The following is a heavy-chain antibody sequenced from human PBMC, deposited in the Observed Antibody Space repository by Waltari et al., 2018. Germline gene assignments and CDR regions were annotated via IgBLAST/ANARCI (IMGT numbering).Heavy chain of an antibody. V-gene: IGHV4-30-4*08. Sequence: QVQLQESGPGLVKPSQTLSLICTVSGGSISSGDYYWSWIRQPPGKGLEWIGYIYHSGSTYYNPSLKSRVTISVDTSKNQFSLKLSSVTAADTAVYYCARSSLWSGYYKAGDYFDYWGQGTLVTVSS. CDR3: ARSSLWSGYYKAGDYFDY. J-gene: IGHJ4*02. CDR2: IYHSGST. D-gene: IGHD3-3*01. CDR1: GGSISSGDYY.